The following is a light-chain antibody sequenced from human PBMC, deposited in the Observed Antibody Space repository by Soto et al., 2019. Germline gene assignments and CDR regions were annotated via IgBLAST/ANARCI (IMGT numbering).Light chain of an antibody. V-gene: IGKV3-20*01. CDR2: GAS. CDR1: QSVSSSY. CDR3: QQYGSSPPVT. Sequence: EIVLTQSPGTLSLSPGERAILSCRASQSVSSSYLAWYQHKPGQAPRLLIYGASTRATGIPDRFSGSGSGTDFTLTISRLEPEDFAVYYCQQYGSSPPVTFGPGTKVDIK. J-gene: IGKJ3*01.